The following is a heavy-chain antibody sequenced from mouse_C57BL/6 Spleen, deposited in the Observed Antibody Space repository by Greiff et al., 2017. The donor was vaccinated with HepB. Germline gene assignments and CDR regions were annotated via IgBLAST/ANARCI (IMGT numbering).Heavy chain of an antibody. V-gene: IGHV1-75*01. Sequence: QVQLQQSGPELVKPGASVKISCKASGYTFTDYYINWVKQRPGQGLEWIGWIFPGSGSTYYNEKFKGKATLTVDKSSSTAYMLLSSLTSEDSAVYFCARRHMYDYDEDWFAYWGQGTLVTVSA. CDR1: GYTFTDYY. CDR3: ARRHMYDYDEDWFAY. J-gene: IGHJ3*01. D-gene: IGHD2-4*01. CDR2: IFPGSGST.